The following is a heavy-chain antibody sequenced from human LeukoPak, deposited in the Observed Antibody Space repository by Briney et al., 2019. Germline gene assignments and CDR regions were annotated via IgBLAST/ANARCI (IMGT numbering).Heavy chain of an antibody. CDR2: IHYIGTT. CDR1: GGSISSYY. CDR3: ARRVNYYNSGTYRLDYFDY. J-gene: IGHJ4*02. V-gene: IGHV4-59*01. Sequence: SETLSLTCTVSGGSISSYYWSWIRQPPGKGLEWIAYIHYIGTTNYNPSLKSRVTISVHTSQHQFSLKLSSVTAADTAVYYCARRVNYYNSGTYRLDYFDYWGQGTLVTVSS. D-gene: IGHD3-10*01.